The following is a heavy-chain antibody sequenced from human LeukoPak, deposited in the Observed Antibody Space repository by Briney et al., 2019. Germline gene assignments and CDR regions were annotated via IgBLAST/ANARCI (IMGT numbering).Heavy chain of an antibody. CDR2: IHYSGNT. J-gene: IGHJ4*02. Sequence: SETLSLTCTVSGGSTSSSNYYWGWIRQPPGKGLEWIGGIHYSGNTYYNPSLKSRVTISIDTSKNQFSLKLSSVTAADTAVYYCARLGAGPTYYDFWSGYSSFYFDYWGQGTLVTVSS. CDR1: GGSTSSSNYY. CDR3: ARLGAGPTYYDFWSGYSSFYFDY. V-gene: IGHV4-39*01. D-gene: IGHD3-3*01.